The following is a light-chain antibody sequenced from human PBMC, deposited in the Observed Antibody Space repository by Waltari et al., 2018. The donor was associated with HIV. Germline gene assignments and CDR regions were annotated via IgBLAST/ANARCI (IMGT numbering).Light chain of an antibody. CDR1: SSDIGAYDF. J-gene: IGLJ3*02. Sequence: QSALTQPPSASGSLGQSVTISCTGSSSDIGAYDFVSWFQQHPHSAPKLLLYEVSSRPSTVSDRFSGSKSGHTALLTVAGLQPDDEATYFCSSYGDSLKILFGGGTKVTIL. V-gene: IGLV2-8*01. CDR3: SSYGDSLKIL. CDR2: EVS.